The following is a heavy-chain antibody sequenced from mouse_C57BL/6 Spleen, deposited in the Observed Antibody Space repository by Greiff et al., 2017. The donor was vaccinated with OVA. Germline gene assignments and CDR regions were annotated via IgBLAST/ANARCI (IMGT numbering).Heavy chain of an antibody. J-gene: IGHJ4*01. CDR1: GYSITSGYY. Sequence: EVQLQQSGPGLVKPSQSLSLTCSVTGYSITSGYYWNWIRQFPGNKLEWMGYISYDGSNNYNPSLKNRISITRDTSKNQFFLKLNSVTTEDTATYYCARDRYWDGGNYAMDYWGQGTSVTVSS. CDR2: ISYDGSN. D-gene: IGHD4-1*01. V-gene: IGHV3-6*01. CDR3: ARDRYWDGGNYAMDY.